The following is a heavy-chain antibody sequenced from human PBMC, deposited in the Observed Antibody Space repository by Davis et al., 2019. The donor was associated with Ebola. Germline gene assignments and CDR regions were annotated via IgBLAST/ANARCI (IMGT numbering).Heavy chain of an antibody. J-gene: IGHJ6*02. V-gene: IGHV5-51*01. CDR3: ARFRSRNYYYYGMDV. D-gene: IGHD1-14*01. Sequence: GGSLRLSCKGSGYSFTSYWIGWVRQMPGKGLEWMGIIYPGDSDTRYSPSFQGQVTISADKSISTAYLQWSSLKASDTAMYYCARFRSRNYYYYGMDVWDQGTTVTVSS. CDR1: GYSFTSYW. CDR2: IYPGDSDT.